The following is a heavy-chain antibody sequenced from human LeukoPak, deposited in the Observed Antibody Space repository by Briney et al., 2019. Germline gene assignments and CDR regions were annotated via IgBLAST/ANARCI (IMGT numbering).Heavy chain of an antibody. CDR3: ARGYDSSGSIPAHFDY. D-gene: IGHD3-22*01. CDR2: IYYSGST. CDR1: VGSISSYY. Sequence: PSETLSLTCTVSVGSISSYYWSWIRQPPGKGLEWIGYIYYSGSTNYNPSLKSRVTISVDTSKNQFSLKLSSVTAADTAVYYCARGYDSSGSIPAHFDYWGQGTLVTVSS. V-gene: IGHV4-59*01. J-gene: IGHJ4*02.